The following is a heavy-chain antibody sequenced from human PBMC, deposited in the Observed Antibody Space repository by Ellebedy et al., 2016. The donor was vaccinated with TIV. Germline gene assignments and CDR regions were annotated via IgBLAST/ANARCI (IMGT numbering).Heavy chain of an antibody. CDR2: VYPGNSYT. CDR3: ARPICSGGGCSGAFDF. D-gene: IGHD2-15*01. Sequence: GESLKISCKGSGYSFTTFWIGWVRQMPGKGLEWMGIVYPGNSYTRYGPSFQGQVTISADKSINTAYLQWSNLPASDTAMYFCARPICSGGGCSGAFDFWGQGTMVTVSS. V-gene: IGHV5-51*01. J-gene: IGHJ3*01. CDR1: GYSFTTFW.